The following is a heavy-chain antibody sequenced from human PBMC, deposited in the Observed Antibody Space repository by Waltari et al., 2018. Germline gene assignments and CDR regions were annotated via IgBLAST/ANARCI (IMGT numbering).Heavy chain of an antibody. V-gene: IGHV4-31*03. CDR2: IYYSGST. CDR1: GGSISSGGYY. J-gene: IGHJ5*02. D-gene: IGHD1-26*01. Sequence: QVQLQESGPGLVKPSQTLSLTCTVSGGSISSGGYYWSWIRQHPGKGLEWIGYIYYSGSTSYNPSLKSRVTRSVDTSKNQFSLKLSSVTAADTAVYYCARDLGGATSYNWFDPWGQGTLVTVSS. CDR3: ARDLGGATSYNWFDP.